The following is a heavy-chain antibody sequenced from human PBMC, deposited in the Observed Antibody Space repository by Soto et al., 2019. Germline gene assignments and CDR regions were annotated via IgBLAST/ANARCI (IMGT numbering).Heavy chain of an antibody. V-gene: IGHV4-39*01. D-gene: IGHD3-16*01. CDR2: IYYSGST. Sequence: QLQLQESGPGLVKPSETLSLTCTVSGGSISSSSYYWGWIRQPPGKGLEWIGSIYYSGSTYYNPALMSRVTISVDTSKNQFSLKLSSVSAADTAVYYCTLRDYYDYVWGSYAFDYWGQGTLVTVSS. CDR1: GGSISSSSYY. J-gene: IGHJ4*02. CDR3: TLRDYYDYVWGSYAFDY.